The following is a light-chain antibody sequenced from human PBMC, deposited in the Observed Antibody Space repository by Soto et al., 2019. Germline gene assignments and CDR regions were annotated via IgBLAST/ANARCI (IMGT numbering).Light chain of an antibody. CDR3: SSYTSSRTLV. J-gene: IGLJ1*01. Sequence: QSVLTLPASLSGSPGQSITISCTGTSSDVGGYNYVSWYQQHPGKAPKLMIYEVSNRPSGVSNRFSGSKSGNTASLTISGLQAEDEADYYCSSYTSSRTLVFGAGTKVTVL. CDR1: SSDVGGYNY. CDR2: EVS. V-gene: IGLV2-14*01.